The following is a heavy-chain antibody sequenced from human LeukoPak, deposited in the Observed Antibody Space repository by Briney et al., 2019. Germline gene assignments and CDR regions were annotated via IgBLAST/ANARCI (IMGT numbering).Heavy chain of an antibody. J-gene: IGHJ5*02. CDR2: ISAYNGDT. D-gene: IGHD6-19*01. V-gene: IGHV1-18*01. CDR1: GYTFTSHG. Sequence: ASVKVSCKASGYTFTSHGISWVRRAPGQGLEWMGWISAYNGDTKYAQNLQGRVTLTTYTSTTTAYLELRSLTSDDTAVYYCARDPSNTSGWKTWFDPWGQGTLVTVSS. CDR3: ARDPSNTSGWKTWFDP.